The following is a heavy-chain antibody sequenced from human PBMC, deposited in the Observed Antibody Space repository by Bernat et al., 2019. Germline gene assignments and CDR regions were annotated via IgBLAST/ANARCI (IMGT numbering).Heavy chain of an antibody. D-gene: IGHD3-3*01. V-gene: IGHV3-11*04. CDR3: ARDPYDFWSGYYPPRYFDY. CDR1: GFTFSDYY. Sequence: QVQLVESGGGLVKPGGSLRLSCTASGFTFSDYYMSWIRKAPGKGLEWVSYISSSSSSSSTYADSVKGRFTISRDDAKNSLYLQMNSLRAEDTAVYYCARDPYDFWSGYYPPRYFDYWGQGTLVTVSS. J-gene: IGHJ4*02. CDR2: ISSSSSSSS.